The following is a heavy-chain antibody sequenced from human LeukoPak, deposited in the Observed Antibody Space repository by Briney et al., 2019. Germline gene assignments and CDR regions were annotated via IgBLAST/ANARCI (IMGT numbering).Heavy chain of an antibody. CDR3: ARVRGYSSSWYWFDP. D-gene: IGHD6-13*01. CDR2: IYYSGST. V-gene: IGHV4-39*07. Sequence: SETLSLTCTVSGGSISSSSYYWGWIRQPPGKGLEWIGSIYYSGSTYYNPSLKSRVTISVDTSKNQFSLKPSSVTAADTAVYYCARVRGYSSSWYWFDPWGQGTLVTVSS. CDR1: GGSISSSSYY. J-gene: IGHJ5*02.